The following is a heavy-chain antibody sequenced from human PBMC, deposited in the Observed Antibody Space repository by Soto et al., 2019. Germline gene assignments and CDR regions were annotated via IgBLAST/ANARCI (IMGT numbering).Heavy chain of an antibody. CDR3: AKDDLFVDNGLDH. CDR2: INDGSGE. V-gene: IGHV3-33*06. J-gene: IGHJ4*02. Sequence: QVQLVESGGGVVRPGTSLRLSCAATGFSFSAHGMHWVRQAPGKGLEWLAVINDGSGEGYADSVKGRFTISRDNARNTLYLQMDNLRAEDSALYYCAKDDLFVDNGLDHWGQGTLVTVSS. D-gene: IGHD4-17*01. CDR1: GFSFSAHG.